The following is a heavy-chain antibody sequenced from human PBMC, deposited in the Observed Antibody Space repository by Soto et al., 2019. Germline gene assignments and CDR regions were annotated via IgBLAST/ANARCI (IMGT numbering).Heavy chain of an antibody. CDR2: INHSGST. D-gene: IGHD3-10*01. CDR3: ARAPHPLFGSGFFFPPSPLKLFSYQVMAV. CDR1: GGSFSGYY. Sequence: SETLSLTCAVYGGSFSGYYWSWIRQPPGKGLEWIGEINHSGSTNYNPSLKSRVTKSVDTSKNQFSLKLSSVTAAATAVYYCARAPHPLFGSGFFFPPSPLKLFSYQVMAVWAKGTTVTVS. V-gene: IGHV4-34*01. J-gene: IGHJ6*04.